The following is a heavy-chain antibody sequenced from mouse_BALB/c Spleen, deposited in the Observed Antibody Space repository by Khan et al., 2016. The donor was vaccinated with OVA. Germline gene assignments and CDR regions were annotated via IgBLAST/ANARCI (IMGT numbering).Heavy chain of an antibody. V-gene: IGHV3-2*02. CDR2: ISYSGST. Sequence: VQLKESGPGLVKPSQSLSLTCTVTGYSITSDYGWNWIRQLPGNKLEWMGNISYSGSTNYNPSLIRRISITRDTSKKQFFLQLNSVTTEDTATYYCARTAGIKYWGQGTTLTVSS. D-gene: IGHD1-2*01. CDR3: ARTAGIKY. J-gene: IGHJ2*01. CDR1: GYSITSDYG.